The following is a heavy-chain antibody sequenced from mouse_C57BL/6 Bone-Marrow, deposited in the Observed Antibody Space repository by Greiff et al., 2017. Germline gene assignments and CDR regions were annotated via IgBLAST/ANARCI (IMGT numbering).Heavy chain of an antibody. J-gene: IGHJ3*01. CDR2: IDPENGDT. CDR3: TTGSYGPWFAY. D-gene: IGHD1-1*02. CDR1: GFNINDDY. Sequence: VQLQQSGAELVRPGASVKLSCTASGFNINDDYMHWVKQRPEQGLEWIGWIDPENGDTEYASKFQGKATITADPSSNTAYLQLSSLTSEDTAVXYCTTGSYGPWFAYWGQGTLVTVSA. V-gene: IGHV14-4*01.